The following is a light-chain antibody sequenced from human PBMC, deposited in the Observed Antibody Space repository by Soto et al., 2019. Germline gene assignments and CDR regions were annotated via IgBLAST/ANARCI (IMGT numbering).Light chain of an antibody. Sequence: DVQMTQSPSSLSASVGDIVTITCRASQSIGHSLNWYQQKSGRAPNLLIYFASNVQSGVPSRFRGSGSRTDFTLTISSLQPEDFATYYCQQSFSSQVTVGQGTRLEI. CDR3: QQSFSSQVT. CDR1: QSIGHS. J-gene: IGKJ5*01. CDR2: FAS. V-gene: IGKV1-39*01.